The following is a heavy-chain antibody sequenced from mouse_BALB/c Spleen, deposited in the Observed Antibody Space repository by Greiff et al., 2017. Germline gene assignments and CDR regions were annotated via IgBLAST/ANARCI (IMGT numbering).Heavy chain of an antibody. CDR1: GFNIKDYY. D-gene: IGHD2-1*01. Sequence: VQLKESGAELVRPGALVKLSCKASGFNIKDYYMHWVKQRPEQGLEWIGWIDPENGNTIYDPKFQGKASITADTSSNTAYLQLSSLTSEDTAVYYCASIPYGNYGAMDYWGQGTSVTVSS. J-gene: IGHJ4*01. CDR2: IDPENGNT. CDR3: ASIPYGNYGAMDY. V-gene: IGHV14-1*02.